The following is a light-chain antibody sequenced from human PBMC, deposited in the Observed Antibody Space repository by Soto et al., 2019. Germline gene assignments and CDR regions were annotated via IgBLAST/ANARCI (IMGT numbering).Light chain of an antibody. CDR1: HILLHITGETF. V-gene: IGKV2D-29*02. Sequence: DFVMTQTPLSLSVAPGQPASISCGSVHILLHITGETFLFWYLQKPGQSPQLLIYEVSTRVSGVPDRFSGSGSGTDFTLEISRVETDDVGIYYCMQSTQLPPTFGQGTRLAIK. CDR3: MQSTQLPPT. J-gene: IGKJ5*01. CDR2: EVS.